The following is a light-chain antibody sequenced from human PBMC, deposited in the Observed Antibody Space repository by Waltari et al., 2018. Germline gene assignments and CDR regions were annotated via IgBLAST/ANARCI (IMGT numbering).Light chain of an antibody. V-gene: IGKV1-16*01. Sequence: DFQMTQSTSSLSASFGDRVTITCRASQNIDNDLAWFQQKPGNAPKSLIYGVSTLQSGVPSRFRGSRSGADFTLTISNLQPEDSATYFCQQYYGYPLSFGGGTKVEI. CDR3: QQYYGYPLS. CDR2: GVS. CDR1: QNIDND. J-gene: IGKJ4*01.